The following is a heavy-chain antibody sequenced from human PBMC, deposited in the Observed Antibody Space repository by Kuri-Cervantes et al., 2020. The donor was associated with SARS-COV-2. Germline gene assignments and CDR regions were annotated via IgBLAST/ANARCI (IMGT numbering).Heavy chain of an antibody. CDR3: TRDRRDIVVAPFDY. Sequence: GGSLRLSCGPSGFTFGEYAMSWVRQAPGKGLEWVGFIRNKAYGGTTQYAASVKGRFTISRDDSKSIAYLQMNSLKTEDTAVYYRTRDRRDIVVAPFDYWGQGTLVTVSS. CDR2: IRNKAYGGTT. J-gene: IGHJ4*02. D-gene: IGHD2-2*01. V-gene: IGHV3-49*04. CDR1: GFTFGEYA.